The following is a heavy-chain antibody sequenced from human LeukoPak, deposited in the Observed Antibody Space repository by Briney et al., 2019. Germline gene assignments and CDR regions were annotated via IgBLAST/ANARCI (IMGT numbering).Heavy chain of an antibody. J-gene: IGHJ4*02. CDR2: TWPGHSDT. V-gene: IGHV5-51*01. D-gene: IGHD3-16*01. Sequence: GESLKISCRGSGYSFTDYWIGWVRQMPGKGLEWMGITWPGHSDTRYSPSFQGQVTISADESISTAYPQWTSLKASDTAVYYCAIKRFYDNNDAPLYWGQGTLVTVSS. CDR3: AIKRFYDNNDAPLY. CDR1: GYSFTDYW.